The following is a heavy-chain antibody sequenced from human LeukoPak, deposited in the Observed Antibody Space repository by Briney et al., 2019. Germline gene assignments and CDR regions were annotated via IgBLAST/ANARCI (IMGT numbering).Heavy chain of an antibody. CDR3: ARDGRGYSYGPAVNY. Sequence: GGSLRLSCAASGFTFSSYWMSWVRQAPGKGLEWVANIKQDGSEKYYVDSVKGRFTISRDNAKNSLYLQMNSLRAEDTAVYYCARDGRGYSYGPAVNYWGQGTLVTVSS. V-gene: IGHV3-7*01. CDR1: GFTFSSYW. J-gene: IGHJ4*02. D-gene: IGHD5-18*01. CDR2: IKQDGSEK.